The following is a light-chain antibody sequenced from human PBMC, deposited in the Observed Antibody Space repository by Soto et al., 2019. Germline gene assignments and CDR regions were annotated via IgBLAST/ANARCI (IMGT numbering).Light chain of an antibody. CDR2: GAS. Sequence: EIILTQSPGTLSLSAGEGATLSCRASQSVGSNFLAWYQYRAGRAPRLLIYGASRRATGIPDRFSGSGSGTDFTLTISRLETEDYAVYYCQQYGGSPPTFGQGTKVEV. J-gene: IGKJ1*01. CDR3: QQYGGSPPT. CDR1: QSVGSNF. V-gene: IGKV3-20*01.